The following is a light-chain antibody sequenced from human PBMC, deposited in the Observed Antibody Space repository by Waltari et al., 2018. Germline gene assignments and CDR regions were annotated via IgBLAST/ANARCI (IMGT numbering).Light chain of an antibody. V-gene: IGLV2-14*03. J-gene: IGLJ1*01. CDR3: SSYSRSSTFYV. CDR2: DVS. Sequence: QSALTQPASVSGSPGQSITISCTGTTSDVGGYNYVSWYQQHPGKAPKLMIYDVSKRPSGVSVRFSGSKSGNTASLTISGLQTEDEADYYCSSYSRSSTFYVFGTGTKVTVL. CDR1: TSDVGGYNY.